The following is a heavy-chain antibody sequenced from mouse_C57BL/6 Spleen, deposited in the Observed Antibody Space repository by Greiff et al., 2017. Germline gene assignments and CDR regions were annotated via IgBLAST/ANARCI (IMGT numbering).Heavy chain of an antibody. CDR3: ARRDYYGSSYWYFDV. J-gene: IGHJ1*03. D-gene: IGHD1-1*01. Sequence: EVQLQQSGAELVKPGASVKLSCTASGFNIKDYYMHWVKQRTEQGLEWIGRIDPEDGETNYAPKFPGKATITADTSSNTAYLQLSSLTSEDTAVYYCARRDYYGSSYWYFDVWGTGTTVTVSS. V-gene: IGHV14-2*01. CDR1: GFNIKDYY. CDR2: IDPEDGET.